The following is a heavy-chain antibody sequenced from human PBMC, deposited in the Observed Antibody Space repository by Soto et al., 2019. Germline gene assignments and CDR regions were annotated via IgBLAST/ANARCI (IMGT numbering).Heavy chain of an antibody. J-gene: IGHJ5*02. V-gene: IGHV3-9*01. CDR1: GFSFDDYA. Sequence: PGGSLRLSCTASGFSFDDYAMHWVRQVPGKGLEWVSGISWDSGNIGYADSVKGRFTISRDNAKNSVHLQMNSLRVEDTAFYYCAKDGFCSDASCPAGWFDPWGQGTLVTVSS. CDR2: ISWDSGNI. CDR3: AKDGFCSDASCPAGWFDP. D-gene: IGHD2-15*01.